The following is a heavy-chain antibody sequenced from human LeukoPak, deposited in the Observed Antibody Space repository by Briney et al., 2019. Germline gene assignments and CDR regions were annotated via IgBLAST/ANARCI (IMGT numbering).Heavy chain of an antibody. CDR3: TSAQDDILTGYFPW. Sequence: GGSLRLSCTASGFTFGDYAMSWFRQAPGKGLEWVGFIRSKAYGGTTEYAASVKGRFTISRDDSKSIAYLQMNSLKTEDTAVYYCTSAQDDILTGYFPWWGQGTLVTVSS. CDR2: IRSKAYGGTT. V-gene: IGHV3-49*03. CDR1: GFTFGDYA. D-gene: IGHD3-9*01. J-gene: IGHJ4*02.